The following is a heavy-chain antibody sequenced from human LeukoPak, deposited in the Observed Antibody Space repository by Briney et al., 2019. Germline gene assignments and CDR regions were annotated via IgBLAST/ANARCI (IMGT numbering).Heavy chain of an antibody. CDR3: TTYYDSGPSKD. Sequence: GGSLRLSCAASGFTFSNYWMTWVRQAPGEGLEWVANIREDGSTRYLVDSVKGRFTISRDNAKNSVYLQMNSLRAEDTAMNYCTTYYDSGPSKDWGRGTLVTVSS. CDR1: GFTFSNYW. V-gene: IGHV3-7*05. CDR2: IREDGSTR. D-gene: IGHD3-22*01. J-gene: IGHJ4*02.